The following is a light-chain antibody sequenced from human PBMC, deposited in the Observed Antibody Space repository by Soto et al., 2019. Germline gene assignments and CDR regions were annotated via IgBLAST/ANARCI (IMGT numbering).Light chain of an antibody. CDR3: QQYGSSRPWT. CDR1: QSVSSSY. J-gene: IGKJ1*01. CDR2: GAS. Sequence: EIGLTQSPETLSLSPGERATLSCRASQSVSSSYLAWYQQKPGQAPRLLIYGASSRATGIPDRFSGSGSGTDFTLTISRLEPEDFAVYYCQQYGSSRPWTFGQGTKVDIK. V-gene: IGKV3-20*01.